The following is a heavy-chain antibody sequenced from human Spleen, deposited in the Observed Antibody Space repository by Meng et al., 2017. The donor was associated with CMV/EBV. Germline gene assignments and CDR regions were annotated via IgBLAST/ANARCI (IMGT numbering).Heavy chain of an antibody. CDR1: GFTFTSHW. D-gene: IGHD3-22*01. CDR2: INQAGNGK. Sequence: GGSLRLSCVASGFTFTSHWMSWVRQPPGKGLEWVANINQAGNGKFYVDSLKGRLTISRDNAKNSLYLQMNSLRAEDTAVYYCARDSTMMAYYYYGMDVWGQGTTVTVSS. V-gene: IGHV3-7*01. J-gene: IGHJ6*02. CDR3: ARDSTMMAYYYYGMDV.